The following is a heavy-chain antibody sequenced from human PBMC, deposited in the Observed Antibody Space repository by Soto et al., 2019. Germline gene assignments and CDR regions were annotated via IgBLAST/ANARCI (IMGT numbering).Heavy chain of an antibody. CDR2: ISSSSSYI. V-gene: IGHV3-21*01. D-gene: IGHD3-3*01. CDR3: ARDMRGDGVTMFGVVTNYYYCGMDV. Sequence: GGSLRLSCAASGFTFSSYSMNWVRQAPGKGLEWVSSISSSSSYIYYADSVKGRFTISRDNAKNSLYLQMNSLKDEDTAEYYCARDMRGDGVTMFGVVTNYYYCGMDVWGQGTTVTVSS. CDR1: GFTFSSYS. J-gene: IGHJ6*02.